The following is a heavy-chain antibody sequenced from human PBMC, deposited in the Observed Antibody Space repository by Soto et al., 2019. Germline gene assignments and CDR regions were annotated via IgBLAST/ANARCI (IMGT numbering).Heavy chain of an antibody. J-gene: IGHJ5*02. CDR2: INFQGTT. V-gene: IGHV4-34*01. Sequence: SETLSLTCDARGDSLTGYSWSWLRQRPGKGLEWIGEINFQGTTNYHPSLRTRVSMSVDTSKSQISLNMSSVTAADTALYFCARKLEGSVRLVEWFSYMRFDPWGPGTLVTVSS. D-gene: IGHD3-3*01. CDR3: ARKLEGSVRLVEWFSYMRFDP. CDR1: GDSLTGYS.